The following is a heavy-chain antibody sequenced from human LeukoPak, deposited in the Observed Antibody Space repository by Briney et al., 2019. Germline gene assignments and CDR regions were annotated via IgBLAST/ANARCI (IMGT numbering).Heavy chain of an antibody. J-gene: IGHJ4*02. Sequence: GRSLRLSCAASGFTFSSYAMHWVRQAPGKGLEWVAVISYDGSNKYYADSVKGRFTISRDNSKNTLYLQMNSLRAEDTAVYYCARGRLGQWLVPGLDYWGQGTLVTVSS. CDR1: GFTFSSYA. D-gene: IGHD6-19*01. CDR3: ARGRLGQWLVPGLDY. CDR2: ISYDGSNK. V-gene: IGHV3-30*01.